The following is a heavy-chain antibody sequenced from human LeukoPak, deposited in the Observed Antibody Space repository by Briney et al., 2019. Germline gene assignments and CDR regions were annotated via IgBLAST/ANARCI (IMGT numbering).Heavy chain of an antibody. Sequence: ASVKVSCKASGYTFTSYYMHWVRQAPGHGLEWMGIINPSGGSTSYAQKFQGRVTMTTDTSTSTVYMELSSLRSEDTAVYYCGRATQTLYYSLYWGQGTLVTVSS. CDR1: GYTFTSYY. V-gene: IGHV1-46*03. CDR2: INPSGGST. CDR3: GRATQTLYYSLY. D-gene: IGHD2/OR15-2a*01. J-gene: IGHJ4*02.